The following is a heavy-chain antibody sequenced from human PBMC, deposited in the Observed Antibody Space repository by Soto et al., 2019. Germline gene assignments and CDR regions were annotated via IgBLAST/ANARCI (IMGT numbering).Heavy chain of an antibody. CDR3: ARRPAGSGSYNFDY. CDR1: GFTFSSYS. J-gene: IGHJ4*02. V-gene: IGHV3-21*01. CDR2: ISSSSSYI. D-gene: IGHD3-10*01. Sequence: EVQLVESGGGLVKPGGSLRLSCAASGFTFSSYSMNWVRQAPGKGLEWVSSISSSSSYIYCADSVKGRFTISRDNAKNSLYLQMNSLRAEDTAVYYCARRPAGSGSYNFDYWGQGTLVTVSS.